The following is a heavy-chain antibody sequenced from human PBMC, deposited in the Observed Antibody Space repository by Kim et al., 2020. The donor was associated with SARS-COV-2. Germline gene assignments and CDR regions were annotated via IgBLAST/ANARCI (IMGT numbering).Heavy chain of an antibody. Sequence: SETLSLTCTVSGGSINNYYWSWVRQPAGKGLEWIGRIYTSGSTDYDPSFKSRVTTSVDMSKNQFSLKLTSVTAADSAVYYCARGPQYFFDLDSWGQGTLVTVSS. J-gene: IGHJ4*02. CDR2: IYTSGST. V-gene: IGHV4-4*07. CDR1: GGSINNYY. CDR3: ARGPQYFFDLDS. D-gene: IGHD2-2*01.